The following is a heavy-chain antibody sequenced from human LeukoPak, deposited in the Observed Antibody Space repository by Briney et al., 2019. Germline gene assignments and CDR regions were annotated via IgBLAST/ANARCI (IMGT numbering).Heavy chain of an antibody. Sequence: SETLSLTCSVSGGSIRSLGYSWGWIRQPPGKGLEWIASMYYAGTTYYNPSLKSRVTMSVDTSKNQFSLRLTSVTAAETAVYYCARSATVTTGYFDYWGQGALVTVSS. CDR1: GGSIRSLGYS. CDR2: MYYAGTT. V-gene: IGHV4-39*07. CDR3: ARSATVTTGYFDY. J-gene: IGHJ4*02. D-gene: IGHD4-17*01.